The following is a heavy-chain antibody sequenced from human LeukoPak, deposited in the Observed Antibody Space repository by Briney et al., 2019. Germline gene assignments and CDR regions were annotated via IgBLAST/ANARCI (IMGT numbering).Heavy chain of an antibody. CDR1: GFTFTTYW. CDR3: ARDAVDTANAV. D-gene: IGHD5-18*01. Sequence: PGGSLRLSCAASGFTFTTYWMHWVRQAPGKGLAWVSHINSDGSITSYADSVKGRFTISRDNAKNTLYLQMNSLRAEDTAVYYCARDAVDTANAVWGQGTMVTVSS. J-gene: IGHJ6*02. V-gene: IGHV3-74*01. CDR2: INSDGSIT.